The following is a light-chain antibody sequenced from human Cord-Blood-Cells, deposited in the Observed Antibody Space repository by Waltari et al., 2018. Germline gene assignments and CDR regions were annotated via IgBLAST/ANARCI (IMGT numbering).Light chain of an antibody. CDR3: QQYNSYSPWT. CDR2: KAS. V-gene: IGKV1-5*03. CDR1: QSISSW. Sequence: DIQMTQSPSTLSASVGDRATITCRASQSISSWSAWYQQKPGKAPKLLIYKASSLESGVPSRFSGSGSGTEFTLTISSLQPDDFATYYCQQYNSYSPWTFGQGTKVEIK. J-gene: IGKJ1*01.